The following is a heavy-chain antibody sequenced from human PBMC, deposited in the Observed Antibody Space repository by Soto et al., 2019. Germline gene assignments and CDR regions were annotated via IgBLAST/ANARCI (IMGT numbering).Heavy chain of an antibody. Sequence: GGSLRLSCVASGFTFSNAWMSWVRQAPGKGLEWVGRIKSKTDGGTTDYAAPVKGRFTISRDDSKNTLYLQMNSLKTEDTAVYYCTTERSGYDYGRWGQGTLVTVSS. J-gene: IGHJ4*02. D-gene: IGHD5-12*01. CDR1: GFTFSNAW. CDR2: IKSKTDGGTT. CDR3: TTERSGYDYGR. V-gene: IGHV3-15*01.